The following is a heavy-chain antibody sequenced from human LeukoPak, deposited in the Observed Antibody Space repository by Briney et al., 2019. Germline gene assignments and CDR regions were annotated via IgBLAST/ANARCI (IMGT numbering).Heavy chain of an antibody. J-gene: IGHJ3*02. D-gene: IGHD2-2*01. CDR2: INHSGST. Sequence: SETLSLTCAVSGYSISSGYYWGWIRQPPGKGLEWIGEINHSGSTNYNPSLKSRVTISVDTSKNQFSLKLSSVTAADTAVYYCARDVETGYCSSTSCYGYDAFDIWGQGTMVTVSS. V-gene: IGHV4-38-2*02. CDR3: ARDVETGYCSSTSCYGYDAFDI. CDR1: GYSISSGYY.